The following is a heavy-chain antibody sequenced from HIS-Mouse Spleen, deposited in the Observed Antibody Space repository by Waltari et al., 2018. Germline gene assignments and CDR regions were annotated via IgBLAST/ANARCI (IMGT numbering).Heavy chain of an antibody. CDR1: GGSISSSSYY. CDR2: IYYRGST. J-gene: IGHJ2*01. V-gene: IGHV4-39*07. CDR3: AREIPYSSSWYDWYFDL. D-gene: IGHD6-13*01. Sequence: QLQLQESGPGLVKPSETLSLTCTVSGGSISSSSYYWGWIRQPPGKGLEGIGSIYYRGSTDYNPSLKSRVTISVDTSKNQFSLKLSSVTAADTAVYYCAREIPYSSSWYDWYFDLWGRGTLVTVSS.